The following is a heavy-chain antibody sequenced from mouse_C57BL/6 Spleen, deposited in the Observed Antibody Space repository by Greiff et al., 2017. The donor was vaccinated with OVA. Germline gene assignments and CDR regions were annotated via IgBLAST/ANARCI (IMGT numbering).Heavy chain of an antibody. J-gene: IGHJ4*01. D-gene: IGHD2-14*01. CDR2: ISNGGGST. Sequence: EVQLVESGGGLVQPGGSLKLSCAASGFTFSDYYMYWVRQTPEKRLEWVAYISNGGGSTYYPDTVKGRFTISRDNAKNTLYLQMSRLKSEDTAMYYCARRWVRGIGYAMDYWGQGTSVTVSS. V-gene: IGHV5-12*01. CDR1: GFTFSDYY. CDR3: ARRWVRGIGYAMDY.